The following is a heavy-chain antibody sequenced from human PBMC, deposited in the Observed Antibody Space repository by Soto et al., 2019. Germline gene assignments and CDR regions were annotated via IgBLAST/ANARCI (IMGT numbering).Heavy chain of an antibody. J-gene: IGHJ3*02. Sequence: PGGSLRLPCAASGFTFSSYWMHWVRQAPGKGLVWVSRINSDGSSTSYADSVKGRFTISRDNAKNTLYLQMNSLRAEDTAVYYCARDQRPAFEWLSYAAFDIWGQGTMVTVSS. CDR3: ARDQRPAFEWLSYAAFDI. D-gene: IGHD3-3*01. CDR1: GFTFSSYW. V-gene: IGHV3-74*01. CDR2: INSDGSST.